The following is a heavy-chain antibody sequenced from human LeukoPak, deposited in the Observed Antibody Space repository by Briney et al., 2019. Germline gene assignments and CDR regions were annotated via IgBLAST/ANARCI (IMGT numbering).Heavy chain of an antibody. V-gene: IGHV4-4*07. CDR2: IYTSGST. J-gene: IGHJ4*02. CDR3: AREAVAGTPGY. D-gene: IGHD6-19*01. Sequence: SETLSLTCAVYGGSFSGYYWSWIRQPAGKGLEWIGRIYTSGSTNYNPSLKSRVTMSVDTSKNQFSLKLSSVTAADTAVYYCAREAVAGTPGYWGQGTLVTVSS. CDR1: GGSFSGYY.